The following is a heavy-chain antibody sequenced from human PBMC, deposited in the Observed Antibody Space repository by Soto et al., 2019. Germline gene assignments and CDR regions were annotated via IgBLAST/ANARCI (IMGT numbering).Heavy chain of an antibody. J-gene: IGHJ4*02. V-gene: IGHV3-30-3*01. CDR2: ISYDGSNK. D-gene: IGHD3-22*01. CDR1: GFTFSSYA. Sequence: QVQLVESGGGVVQPGRSLRLSCAASGFTFSSYAMHWVRQAPGKGLEWVAIISYDGSNKYYADSVKGRFTISRDTSKNTLYVQMNSLRAEDTAVYYCAREPRYYYDNNGSLYFDYWGQGTLVTVSS. CDR3: AREPRYYYDNNGSLYFDY.